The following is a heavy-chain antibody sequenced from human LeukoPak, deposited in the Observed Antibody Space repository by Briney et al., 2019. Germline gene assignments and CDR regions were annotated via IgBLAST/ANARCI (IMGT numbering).Heavy chain of an antibody. CDR2: INPSGGST. CDR3: ARPYGDQEGGVGAFDI. V-gene: IGHV1-46*01. D-gene: IGHD4-17*01. CDR1: GYTFTSYY. J-gene: IGHJ3*02. Sequence: ASVKVSCKESGYTFTSYYMHWVRQAPGQGLEWMGIINPSGGSTSYAQKFQGRVTMTRDTSTSTVYMELSSLRSEDTAVYYCARPYGDQEGGVGAFDIWGQGTMVTVSS.